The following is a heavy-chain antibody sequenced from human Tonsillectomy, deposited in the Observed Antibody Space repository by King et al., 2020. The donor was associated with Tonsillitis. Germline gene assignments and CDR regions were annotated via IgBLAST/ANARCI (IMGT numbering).Heavy chain of an antibody. CDR2: ISYDGTNK. Sequence: VQLVESGGGVVQPGRSLRLSCAASGFSFSNYAVHWVRQAPGKGLEWVALISYDGTNKYFADSVKGRFTISRDNSKKTLWLQMNSLRPEDTAVYYCARELEGVGGYDFAYWGQGTLVTVSS. J-gene: IGHJ4*02. D-gene: IGHD5-12*01. CDR1: GFSFSNYA. CDR3: ARELEGVGGYDFAY. V-gene: IGHV3-30-3*01.